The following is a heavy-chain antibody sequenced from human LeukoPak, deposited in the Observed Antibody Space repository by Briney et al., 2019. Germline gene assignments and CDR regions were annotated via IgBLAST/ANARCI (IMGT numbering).Heavy chain of an antibody. J-gene: IGHJ4*02. V-gene: IGHV3-30-3*01. CDR2: ISYDGSNK. CDR1: GFTFSSYA. Sequence: GGSLRLSCAASGFTFSSYAMHWVRQAPGKGLEWVAVISYDGSNKYYADSVKGRFTISRDNAKNSLYLQMNSLRAEDTAVYYCASQGDYYDSSGYYYWGQGTLVTVSS. CDR3: ASQGDYYDSSGYYY. D-gene: IGHD3-22*01.